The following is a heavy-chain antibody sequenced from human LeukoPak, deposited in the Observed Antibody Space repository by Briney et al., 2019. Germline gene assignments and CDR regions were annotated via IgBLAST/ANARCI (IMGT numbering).Heavy chain of an antibody. J-gene: IGHJ4*02. CDR3: ARDRGYSYEIYFDY. Sequence: AAXGFTFSSYEXXWVRQAPGKGLEWVSYISSSGSTIYYADSVKGRFTISRDNAKNSLYLQMNSLRAEDTAVYYCARDRGYSYEIYFDYWGQGTLVTVSS. CDR1: GFTFSSYE. D-gene: IGHD5-18*01. CDR2: ISSSGSTI. V-gene: IGHV3-48*03.